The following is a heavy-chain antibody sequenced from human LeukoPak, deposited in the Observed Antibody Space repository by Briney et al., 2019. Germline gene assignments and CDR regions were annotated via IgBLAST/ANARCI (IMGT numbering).Heavy chain of an antibody. CDR2: IKNDGSSA. CDR1: GFTFSSYW. D-gene: IGHD3-3*01. CDR3: ARRYDGALDH. V-gene: IGHV3-74*01. J-gene: IGHJ4*02. Sequence: PGGSLRLSCAASGFTFSSYWMHWVRQAPGKGLAWVADIKNDGSSADYADSVKGRFTITRDNAKNMLYLLMDSLRAEDTALFYCARRYDGALDHWGQGTLVTVSS.